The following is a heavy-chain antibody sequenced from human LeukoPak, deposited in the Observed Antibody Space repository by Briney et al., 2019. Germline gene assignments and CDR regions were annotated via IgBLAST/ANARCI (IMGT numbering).Heavy chain of an antibody. CDR1: GGSISSYY. J-gene: IGHJ3*02. V-gene: IGHV4-59*12. CDR2: IYYSGST. D-gene: IGHD3-22*01. CDR3: ARGGRRVVVVIRDAFDI. Sequence: SETLSLTCTVSGGSISSYYWSWIRQPPGKGLEWIGYIYYSGSTNYNPSLKSRVTISVDTSKNQFSLKLSSVTAADTAVYYCARGGRRVVVVIRDAFDIWGQGTMVTVSS.